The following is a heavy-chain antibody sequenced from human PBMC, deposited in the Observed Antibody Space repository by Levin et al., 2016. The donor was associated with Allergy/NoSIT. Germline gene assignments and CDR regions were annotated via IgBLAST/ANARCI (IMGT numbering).Heavy chain of an antibody. CDR3: ATLGVAAAMAPVAAANYYYYGMDV. D-gene: IGHD2-2*01. Sequence: WIRQPPGKGLEWVANIKQNGSEKHYVDSVKGRITISRDNAKNSLYLQMNSLRAEDTAVYYCATLGVAAAMAPVAAANYYYYGMDVWGQGTTVTVSS. J-gene: IGHJ6*02. CDR2: IKQNGSEK. V-gene: IGHV3-7*01.